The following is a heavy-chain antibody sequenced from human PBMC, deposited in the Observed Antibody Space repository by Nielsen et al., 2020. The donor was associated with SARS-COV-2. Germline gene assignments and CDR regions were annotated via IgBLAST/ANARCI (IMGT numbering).Heavy chain of an antibody. CDR3: ASYMVRGDGFDY. Sequence: GGSLRLSCAASGFTVSSNYMSWVRQAPGKGLEWVSVIYSGGSTYYADSVKGRFTISRDNSKNTLYLQMNSLRAEDTAVYYCASYMVRGDGFDYWGQGTLVTVSS. CDR2: IYSGGST. V-gene: IGHV3-53*01. J-gene: IGHJ4*02. D-gene: IGHD3-10*01. CDR1: GFTVSSNY.